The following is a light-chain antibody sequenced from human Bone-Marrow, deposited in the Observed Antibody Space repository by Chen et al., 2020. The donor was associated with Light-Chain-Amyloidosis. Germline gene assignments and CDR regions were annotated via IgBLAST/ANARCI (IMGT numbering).Light chain of an antibody. J-gene: IGLJ2*01. CDR2: RDT. Sequence: SYELTQPPPVSVSPGQTARITCSGDDLPTKYAYGYQQKPGQAPVLVIHRDTERPSGSSERFSGSSSGTTATLTISGVQAEDEADYHCQSADSSGTYEVIFGGGTKLTVL. CDR3: QSADSSGTYEVI. V-gene: IGLV3-25*03. CDR1: DLPTKY.